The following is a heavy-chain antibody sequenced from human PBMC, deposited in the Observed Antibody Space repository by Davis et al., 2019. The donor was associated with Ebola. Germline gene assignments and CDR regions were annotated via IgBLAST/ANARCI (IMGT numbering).Heavy chain of an antibody. Sequence: AASVKVSCKASGYTFNSYVISWVRQAPGQGLEWMGWINPHNGNTNYAQNVQGRVTMTTDTSTSTAYMEVGSLRSDDTAVYYCARAQFPTTSDHWGQGTLVTVSS. CDR2: INPHNGNT. CDR1: GYTFNSYV. CDR3: ARAQFPTTSDH. D-gene: IGHD1-1*01. V-gene: IGHV1-18*04. J-gene: IGHJ4*02.